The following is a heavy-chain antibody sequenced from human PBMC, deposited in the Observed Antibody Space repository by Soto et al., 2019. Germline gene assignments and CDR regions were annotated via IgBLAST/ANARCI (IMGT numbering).Heavy chain of an antibody. CDR2: IYYSGST. CDR1: GGSISTYY. CDR3: AGEGVYRFDY. D-gene: IGHD3-3*01. V-gene: IGHV4-59*01. J-gene: IGHJ4*02. Sequence: SETLSLTCTVSGGSISTYYWSWIRQPPGKGLEWIGYIYYSGSTDYNPSLKSRVTIPVDTSQNQFSLKLNSVTAADTAVYYCAGEGVYRFDYWGRGALVTVS.